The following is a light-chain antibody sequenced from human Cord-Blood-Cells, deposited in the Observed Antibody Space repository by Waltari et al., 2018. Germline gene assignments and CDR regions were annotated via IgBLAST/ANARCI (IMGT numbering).Light chain of an antibody. CDR1: QSISSY. CDR3: QQSYSTPFT. CDR2: AAS. Sequence: DIQMTHPPSSLSASVAERVTITCRASQSISSYLNWYQQKPGKAPKLLIYAASSLQSGVPSRFSGSGSGTDFTLTISSLQPEDVATYYCQQSYSTPFTFGPGTKVDIK. J-gene: IGKJ3*01. V-gene: IGKV1-39*01.